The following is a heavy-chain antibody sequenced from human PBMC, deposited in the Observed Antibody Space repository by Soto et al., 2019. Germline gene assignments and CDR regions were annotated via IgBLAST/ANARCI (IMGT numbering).Heavy chain of an antibody. J-gene: IGHJ6*02. CDR3: ARGETYYDFWSGYYPPLSMDV. V-gene: IGHV4-34*01. CDR2: INYSGST. Sequence: SETLSLTCAVYGGTFHGYYWSWIRQPTGKGLESIGDINYSGSTNYNPSLKSRVTIVVDTSKNQFSLKLSSVTAADTAVYYCARGETYYDFWSGYYPPLSMDVWGQGTTVTVSS. D-gene: IGHD3-3*01. CDR1: GGTFHGYY.